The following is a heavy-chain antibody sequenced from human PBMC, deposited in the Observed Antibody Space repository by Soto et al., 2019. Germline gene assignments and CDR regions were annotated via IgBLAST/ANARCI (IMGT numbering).Heavy chain of an antibody. CDR3: ARQVVVVPAAIFHPRGYYYYYMDV. Sequence: GESLKISCKGSGYSFTSYWIGWVRQMPGKGLEWMGIIYPGDSDTRYSPSFQGQVTISADKSISTAYLQWSSLKASDTAMYYCARQVVVVPAAIFHPRGYYYYYMDVWGKGTTVTVSS. CDR2: IYPGDSDT. V-gene: IGHV5-51*01. CDR1: GYSFTSYW. D-gene: IGHD2-2*01. J-gene: IGHJ6*03.